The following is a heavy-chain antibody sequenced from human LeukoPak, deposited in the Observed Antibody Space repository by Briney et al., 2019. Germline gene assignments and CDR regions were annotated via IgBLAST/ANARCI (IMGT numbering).Heavy chain of an antibody. V-gene: IGHV3-53*01. CDR1: GFTVSINY. J-gene: IGHJ5*02. CDR2: IYSGGNT. Sequence: SGGSLRLSCAASGFTVSINYMSWVRQAPGKGLEWVSVIYSGGNTYYADSVKGRFTISRDNAKNTLYLQMNSLRAEDTAVYYCARGSDRVAVAGLNWFDPWGQGTLVTVSS. D-gene: IGHD6-19*01. CDR3: ARGSDRVAVAGLNWFDP.